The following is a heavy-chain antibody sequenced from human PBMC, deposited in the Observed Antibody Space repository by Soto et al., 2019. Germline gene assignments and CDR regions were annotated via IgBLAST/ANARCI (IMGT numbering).Heavy chain of an antibody. CDR2: TYYRSKWFN. V-gene: IGHV6-1*01. J-gene: IGHJ5*02. CDR3: ARGIAADRGDGRDP. CDR1: GDSVSSNSAA. Sequence: SQTLSLTCVISGDSVSSNSAAWNWIRQSPSRGLEWLGRTYYRSKWFNDYAISVRNRITINPDTSKNQFSLRLNSVTPDDTAVYYCARGIAADRGDGRDPWGKGTLVTVPS. D-gene: IGHD6-6*01.